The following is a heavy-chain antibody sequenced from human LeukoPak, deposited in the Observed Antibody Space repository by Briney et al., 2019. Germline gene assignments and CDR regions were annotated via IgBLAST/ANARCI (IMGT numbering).Heavy chain of an antibody. D-gene: IGHD3-3*01. CDR2: IFYNGNT. Sequence: SETLSLTCTVSGISISSSTYYWGWIRQPPGKGLEWIGSIFYNGNTYYSPSLKSRVTISVDTSKNQFSLKLSSVTAADTAIYYCARHSGLRSPFDPWGQGTLVTVSS. J-gene: IGHJ5*02. V-gene: IGHV4-39*01. CDR1: GISISSSTYY. CDR3: ARHSGLRSPFDP.